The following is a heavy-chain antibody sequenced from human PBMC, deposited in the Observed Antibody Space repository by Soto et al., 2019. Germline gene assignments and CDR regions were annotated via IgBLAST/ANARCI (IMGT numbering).Heavy chain of an antibody. V-gene: IGHV1-69*01. CDR2: IIPFFGTA. J-gene: IGHJ4*02. CDR3: AKFAESSGYFDY. CDR1: GGTFSRSA. Sequence: QVQLEQSGAEVRKPGSSVKVSCKASGGTFSRSAISWVRQAPGQGLEWMGGIIPFFGTANYAQKFHGRVTITADEPTGTAYRELSSLTSEDTAIYYCAKFAESSGYFDYWGQGALITVSS. D-gene: IGHD6-19*01.